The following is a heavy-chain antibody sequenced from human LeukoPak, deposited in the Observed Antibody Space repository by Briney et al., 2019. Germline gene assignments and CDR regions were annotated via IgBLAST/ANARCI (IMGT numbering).Heavy chain of an antibody. J-gene: IGHJ4*02. Sequence: SETLSLTCTVSGGSITTYYWSWIRQPAGKGLEWIGRVYSSGATNYNPSLKSRVTMSVDTSKNQFSLKLTSVTAADTAVYYCARDRLIAAAFTTYFDYWGQGTLVTASS. CDR1: GGSITTYY. CDR2: VYSSGAT. D-gene: IGHD6-13*01. V-gene: IGHV4-4*07. CDR3: ARDRLIAAAFTTYFDY.